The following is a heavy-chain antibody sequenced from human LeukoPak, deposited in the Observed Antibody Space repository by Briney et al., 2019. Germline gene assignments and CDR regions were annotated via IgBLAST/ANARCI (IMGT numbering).Heavy chain of an antibody. CDR2: INHSGST. V-gene: IGHV4-34*01. CDR3: AGGAGRANSSWYDWKYNWFDP. CDR1: GGSFSGYY. Sequence: SETLSLTCAVYGGSFSGYYWSWIRQPPGKGLEWIGEINHSGSTNYNPSLKSRATISVDTSKNQFSLKLSSVTAADAAVYYCAGGAGRANSSWYDWKYNWFDPWGQGTLVTVSS. J-gene: IGHJ5*02. D-gene: IGHD6-13*01.